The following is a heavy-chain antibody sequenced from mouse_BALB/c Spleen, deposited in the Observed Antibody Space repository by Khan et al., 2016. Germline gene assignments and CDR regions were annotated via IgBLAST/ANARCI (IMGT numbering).Heavy chain of an antibody. D-gene: IGHD2-4*01. Sequence: EVQLQESGPGLVKPSQSLSLTCSVTGYSITSGYYWNWIRQFPGNKLEWLGYISFDGSNNYNPSLKNRISITLETSTNQFFLKLNSVTTEDTATYYCASEGDYDDAGYWGQGTSLTVSS. CDR3: ASEGDYDDAGY. V-gene: IGHV3-6*02. J-gene: IGHJ2*02. CDR2: ISFDGSN. CDR1: GYSITSGYY.